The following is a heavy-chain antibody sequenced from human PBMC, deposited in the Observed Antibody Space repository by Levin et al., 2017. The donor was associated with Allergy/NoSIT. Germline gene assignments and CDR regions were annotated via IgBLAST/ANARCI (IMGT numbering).Heavy chain of an antibody. CDR1: GFTFSSYA. D-gene: IGHD3-10*01. V-gene: IGHV3-30-3*01. J-gene: IGHJ6*02. CDR2: ISYDGSNK. Sequence: SGGSLRLSCAASGFTFSSYAMHWVRQAPGKGLEWVAVISYDGSNKYYADSVKGRFTISRDNSKNTLYLQMNSLRAEDTAVYYCARPLYGSGSPGNYYYYGMDVWGQGTTVTVSS. CDR3: ARPLYGSGSPGNYYYYGMDV.